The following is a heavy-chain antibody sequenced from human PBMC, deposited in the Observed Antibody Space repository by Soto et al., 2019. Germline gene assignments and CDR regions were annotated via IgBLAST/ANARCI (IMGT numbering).Heavy chain of an antibody. J-gene: IGHJ6*02. CDR3: APLSVSLSGPYGIHV. CDR1: GDSITRSNFY. V-gene: IGHV4-39*02. Sequence: SETLSLTCTVSGDSITRSNFYWGWIRQPPGKGLEWLGSIFYSGSTFYNPALKSRVTFSVDTSKNHFSLKLSSVTAADTAVYYCAPLSVSLSGPYGIHVWGQGTTVTVSS. D-gene: IGHD2-15*01. CDR2: IFYSGST.